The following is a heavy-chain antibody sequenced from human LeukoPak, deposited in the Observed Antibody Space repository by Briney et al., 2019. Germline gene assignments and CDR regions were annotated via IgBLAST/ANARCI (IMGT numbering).Heavy chain of an antibody. CDR2: IYPGDSDT. V-gene: IGHV5-51*01. D-gene: IGHD3-22*01. J-gene: IGHJ4*02. CDR3: AGQGDSSDYYYPHFDY. Sequence: GESLKISCKGSGYSFTSYWIGWVRQMPGKGLEWMGIIYPGDSDTRYSPSFQGQVTISADKSITTAYLQWSSLKASDTAMYYCAGQGDSSDYYYPHFDYWGQGTLVTVSS. CDR1: GYSFTSYW.